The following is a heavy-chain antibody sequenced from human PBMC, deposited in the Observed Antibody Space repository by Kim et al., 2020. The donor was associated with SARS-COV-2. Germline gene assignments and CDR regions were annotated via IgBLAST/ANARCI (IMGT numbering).Heavy chain of an antibody. D-gene: IGHD2-2*01. CDR1: RFTFSSSA. V-gene: IGHV3-23*01. J-gene: IGHJ2*01. Sequence: GGSLRLSCAASRFTFSSSAMTWVRQATGKGLEWVSSIFGSGHGTYYADSVKGRFIISRDNSKNTLYLQMNNLRADDTAVYYCAKNVHITSVTFLWYFDLWGRGTSVIVSS. CDR3: AKNVHITSVTFLWYFDL. CDR2: IFGSGHGT.